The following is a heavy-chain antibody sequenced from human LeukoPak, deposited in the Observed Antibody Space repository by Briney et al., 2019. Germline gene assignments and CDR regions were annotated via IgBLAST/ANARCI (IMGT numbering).Heavy chain of an antibody. CDR2: MNANSGNT. CDR3: ARDAGGYSYLYYYYYMDV. Sequence: ASVKVSCKASGYTFTSYDINWVRQATGQGLEWMGWMNANSGNTGYAQKFQGRVTMTRNTSISTAYMELSSLRSEDTAVYYCARDAGGYSYLYYYYYMDVWGKGTTVTVSS. J-gene: IGHJ6*03. V-gene: IGHV1-8*01. D-gene: IGHD5-18*01. CDR1: GYTFTSYD.